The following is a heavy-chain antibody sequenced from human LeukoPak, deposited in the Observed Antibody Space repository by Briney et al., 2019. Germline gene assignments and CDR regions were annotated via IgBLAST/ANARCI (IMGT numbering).Heavy chain of an antibody. V-gene: IGHV3-21*01. D-gene: IGHD2-2*01. Sequence: GGSLRLSCAASGFTFSSYSMNWVRQAPGKGLEWVSSISSSSSYIYYADSAKGRFTISRDNAKNSLYLQMNSLRAEDTAVYYCARASVQIVVVPAASRYYYYGMDVWGQGTTVTVSS. CDR3: ARASVQIVVVPAASRYYYYGMDV. CDR2: ISSSSSYI. CDR1: GFTFSSYS. J-gene: IGHJ6*02.